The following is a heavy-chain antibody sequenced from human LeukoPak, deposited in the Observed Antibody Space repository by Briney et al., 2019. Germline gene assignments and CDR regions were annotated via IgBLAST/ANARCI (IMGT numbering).Heavy chain of an antibody. D-gene: IGHD6-19*01. V-gene: IGHV1-24*01. CDR2: FDPEDGET. Sequence: ASVKVSCKVSGYTLTELSMHWVRQAPGKGLGWMGGFDPEDGETIYAQKFQGRVTMTEDTSTDTAYMELSSLRSEDTAVYYCATVAVAGRHDAFDIWGQGTMVTVSS. CDR1: GYTLTELS. J-gene: IGHJ3*02. CDR3: ATVAVAGRHDAFDI.